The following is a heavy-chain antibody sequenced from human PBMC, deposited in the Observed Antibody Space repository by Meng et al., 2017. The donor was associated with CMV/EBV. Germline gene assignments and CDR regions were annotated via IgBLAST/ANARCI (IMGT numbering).Heavy chain of an antibody. D-gene: IGHD3-3*01. CDR3: ASNYDFWSGLDY. CDR1: GGTFSSYA. J-gene: IGHJ4*02. Sequence: SVKVSCKASGGTFSSYAISWVRQAPGQGLEWMGGIIPIFGTANYAQKFQGRVTITTDESTSTAYMELSSLRSEDTAVYYCASNYDFWSGLDYWGQGTLVTVSS. CDR2: IIPIFGTA. V-gene: IGHV1-69*05.